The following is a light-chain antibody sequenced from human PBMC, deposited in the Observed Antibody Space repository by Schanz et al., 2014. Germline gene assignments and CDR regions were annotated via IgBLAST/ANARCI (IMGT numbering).Light chain of an antibody. V-gene: IGKV3-20*01. CDR1: QSVSSN. Sequence: EIVMTQSPATLSVSPGERATLSCRASQSVSSNLAWYQQNPGQAPRLLIHSTFIRATGIPDRFSGIGSGTDFTLTISRLEPEDFAVYYCQQYGSSLLTFGGGTKVEIK. J-gene: IGKJ4*01. CDR2: STF. CDR3: QQYGSSLLT.